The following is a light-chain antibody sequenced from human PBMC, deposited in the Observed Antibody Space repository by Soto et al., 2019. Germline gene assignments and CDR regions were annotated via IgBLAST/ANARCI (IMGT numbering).Light chain of an antibody. CDR3: HQYDRSPQT. V-gene: IGKV1-5*01. CDR2: DAS. J-gene: IGKJ1*01. Sequence: DIQLTQSPSTLSASVGDRVTVTCRASQRIDRYLAWYQQKPGKAPKLLVYDASTLEGGVPSSFSGSGSATDFTLTISRLEPEDFAVYYCHQYDRSPQTFGQGTRVEIK. CDR1: QRIDRY.